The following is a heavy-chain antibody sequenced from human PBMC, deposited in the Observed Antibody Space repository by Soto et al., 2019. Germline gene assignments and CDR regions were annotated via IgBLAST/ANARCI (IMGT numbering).Heavy chain of an antibody. CDR3: ARDLAGTTTTIGAFDI. V-gene: IGHV1-69*08. CDR2: IIPILGIA. Sequence: QVQLVQSGAEVKKPGSSVKVSCKASGGTFSSCTISWVRQAPGQGLEWMGRIIPILGIANYAQKFQGRVTITADKSTSTAYMELSSLRSEDTAVYYCARDLAGTTTTIGAFDIWGQGTMVTVSS. D-gene: IGHD1-1*01. J-gene: IGHJ3*02. CDR1: GGTFSSCT.